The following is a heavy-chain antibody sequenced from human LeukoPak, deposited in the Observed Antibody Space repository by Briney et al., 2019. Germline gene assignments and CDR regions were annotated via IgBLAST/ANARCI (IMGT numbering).Heavy chain of an antibody. J-gene: IGHJ5*02. D-gene: IGHD2-2*01. CDR2: INHSGST. V-gene: IGHV4-34*01. CDR3: ARGAYCSSTSCWNWFDP. Sequence: SETLSLTCAVYGGSFSGYYWSWIRQPPGKGLEWIGEINHSGSTNYNPSLKSRVTISVDTSKNQFSLKLSSVTAADTAVYYCARGAYCSSTSCWNWFDPWGQGTLVTVSS. CDR1: GGSFSGYY.